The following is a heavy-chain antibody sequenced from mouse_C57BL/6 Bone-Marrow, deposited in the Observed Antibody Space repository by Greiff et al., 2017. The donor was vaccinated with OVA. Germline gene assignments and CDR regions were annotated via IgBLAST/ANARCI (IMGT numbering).Heavy chain of an antibody. J-gene: IGHJ2*01. CDR1: GFTFSSYA. D-gene: IGHD1-1*01. CDR3: ATSTTVVATDYFDY. V-gene: IGHV5-4*03. CDR2: ISDGGSYT. Sequence: EVMLVESGGGLVKPGGSLKLSCAASGFTFSSYAMSWVRQTPEKRLEWVATISDGGSYTYYPDNVKGRFTISRDNAKNNLYLQMSHLKSEDTAMYYCATSTTVVATDYFDYWGQGTTLTVSS.